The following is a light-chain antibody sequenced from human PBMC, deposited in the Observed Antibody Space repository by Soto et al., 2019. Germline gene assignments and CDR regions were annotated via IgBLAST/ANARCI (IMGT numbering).Light chain of an antibody. CDR2: AAS. CDR3: QLSYSIVT. J-gene: IGKJ4*01. V-gene: IGKV1-39*01. Sequence: DIQMTQSPSSLSASVGDRVTITCRASQSISSYLNWYQQKPGKAPKLLIYAASILQSGVPSRFSGSGSGTDFTLTISSLQPEDFATYYCQLSYSIVTFGGGTKVEIK. CDR1: QSISSY.